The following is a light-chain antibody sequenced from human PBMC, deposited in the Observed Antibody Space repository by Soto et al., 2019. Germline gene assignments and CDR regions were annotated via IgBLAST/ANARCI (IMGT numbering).Light chain of an antibody. CDR2: EVS. CDR1: SSDVGGYKY. J-gene: IGLJ1*01. V-gene: IGLV2-14*01. Sequence: QSVLTQPASVSGSPGQSITISCTGTSSDVGGYKYVSWYQQHPGKAPKLMIYEVSNRPSGVSNRFSGSKSGNTASLTISGLQAEDEADYYCSSYASGGTLAFGTGTKLTVL. CDR3: SSYASGGTLA.